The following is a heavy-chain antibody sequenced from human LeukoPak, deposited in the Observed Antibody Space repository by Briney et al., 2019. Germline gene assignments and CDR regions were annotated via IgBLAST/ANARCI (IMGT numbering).Heavy chain of an antibody. CDR3: ARGGIIAAAGGDY. V-gene: IGHV1-3*01. D-gene: IGHD6-13*01. Sequence: VASVKVSCKASGYTFTGYYMHWVRQAPGQRLEWMGWINAGNGNTKYSQKFQGRVTITRDTSASTAYMELSSLRSEDTAVYYCARGGIIAAAGGDYWGQGTLVTVSS. CDR1: GYTFTGYY. J-gene: IGHJ4*02. CDR2: INAGNGNT.